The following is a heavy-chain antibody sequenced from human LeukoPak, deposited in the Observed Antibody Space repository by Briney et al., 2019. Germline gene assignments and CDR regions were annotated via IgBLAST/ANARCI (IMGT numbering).Heavy chain of an antibody. CDR3: ARGYCSSTSCSTYFDY. CDR1: GYTFTSYD. J-gene: IGHJ4*02. D-gene: IGHD2-2*02. CDR2: MNPNSGNT. Sequence: ASVKVSCKASGYTFTSYDIHWVRQATGQGLEWMGWMNPNSGNTGYAQKFQGRVTMTRNTSISTAYMELSSLRSEDTAVYYCARGYCSSTSCSTYFDYWGQGTLVTVSS. V-gene: IGHV1-8*01.